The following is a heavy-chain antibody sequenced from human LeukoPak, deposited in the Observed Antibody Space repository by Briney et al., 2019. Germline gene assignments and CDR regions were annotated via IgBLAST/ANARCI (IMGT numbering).Heavy chain of an antibody. Sequence: GGSVRLSCVASGFTFSTYAMHWVRQDPGKGLEWVAIISYDGINKYYADSVKGRFTISRDNSKNTLYLQMNSLRTEDTAVYYCARDTATVTYYFDFWGQGTLVTVSS. D-gene: IGHD4-17*01. V-gene: IGHV3-30-3*01. CDR1: GFTFSTYA. CDR3: ARDTATVTYYFDF. J-gene: IGHJ4*02. CDR2: ISYDGINK.